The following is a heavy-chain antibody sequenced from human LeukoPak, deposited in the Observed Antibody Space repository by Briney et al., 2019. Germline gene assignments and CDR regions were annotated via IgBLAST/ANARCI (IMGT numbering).Heavy chain of an antibody. CDR1: GFTFSDYY. CDR2: ISSSGSTI. Sequence: GGSLRLSCAASGFTFSDYYMSWIRQAPGKGLEWVSYISSSGSTIYYADSVKGRFTISRDNAKNSLYLQMNSLRAEDTAVYYCAREAGYCYGSGSYLGYFDYWGQGTLVTVSS. J-gene: IGHJ4*02. V-gene: IGHV3-11*01. D-gene: IGHD3-10*01. CDR3: AREAGYCYGSGSYLGYFDY.